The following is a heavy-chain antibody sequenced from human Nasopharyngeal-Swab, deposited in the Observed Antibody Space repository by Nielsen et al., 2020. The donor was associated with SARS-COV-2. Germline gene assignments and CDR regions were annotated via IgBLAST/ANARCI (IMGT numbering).Heavy chain of an antibody. CDR3: AKDRNSAYYYYMDV. Sequence: WIRQPPGKGLEWVSSVSGRDSTYYADSVEGRFTISRDISKNTLYLQMNSLRAEDTAVYYCAKDRNSAYYYYMDVWGKGTTVTVSS. V-gene: IGHV3-23*01. CDR2: VSGRDST. J-gene: IGHJ6*03. D-gene: IGHD1-26*01.